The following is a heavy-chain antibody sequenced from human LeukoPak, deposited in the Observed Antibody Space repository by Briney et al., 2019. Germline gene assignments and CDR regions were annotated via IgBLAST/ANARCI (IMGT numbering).Heavy chain of an antibody. Sequence: RPGGSLRLSCAASGFTFSSYGMHWVRQAPGKGLEWVAFIRYDGSDKYYADPVKGRFTISRDNAKNTLYLQMNSLRAEDTAVYYCAKDAGYSSSWPFYYPDYWGQGTLVTVSS. CDR3: AKDAGYSSSWPFYYPDY. CDR2: IRYDGSDK. CDR1: GFTFSSYG. V-gene: IGHV3-30*02. J-gene: IGHJ4*02. D-gene: IGHD6-13*01.